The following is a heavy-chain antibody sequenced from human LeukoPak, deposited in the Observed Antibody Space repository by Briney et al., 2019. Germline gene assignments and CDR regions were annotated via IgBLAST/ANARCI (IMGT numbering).Heavy chain of an antibody. CDR1: GGSISSSSYY. CDR2: IYYSGST. V-gene: IGHV4-39*01. J-gene: IGHJ5*02. D-gene: IGHD3-22*01. CDR3: ASQYYYDSSDFSES. Sequence: PSETLSLTCTVSGGSISSSSYYWGWIRQPPGKGLEWIGSIYYSGSTYYNPSLKSRVTISVDTSNNQLSLKLSSVTAADTAVYYCASQYYYDSSDFSESWGQGTLVTVSS.